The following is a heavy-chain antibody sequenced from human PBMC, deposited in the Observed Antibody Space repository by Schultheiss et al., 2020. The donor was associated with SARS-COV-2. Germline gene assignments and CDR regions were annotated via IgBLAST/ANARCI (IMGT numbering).Heavy chain of an antibody. CDR3: AISLTTGGGFDI. V-gene: IGHV3-53*01. D-gene: IGHD4-11*01. CDR1: GFIVSSKY. J-gene: IGHJ3*02. Sequence: GGSLRLSCAASGFIVSSKYMIWVRQAPGKGLEWVSGIDSGDKTYYADSLKGRLTISRDNSRNTLYLEMNSLRTEDTAVYFCAISLTTGGGFDIWGQGTMVTV. CDR2: IDSGDKT.